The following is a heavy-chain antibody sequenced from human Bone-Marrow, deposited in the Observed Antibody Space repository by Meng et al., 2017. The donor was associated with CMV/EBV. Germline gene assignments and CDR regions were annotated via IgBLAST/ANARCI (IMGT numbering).Heavy chain of an antibody. V-gene: IGHV1-18*01. J-gene: IGHJ6*02. D-gene: IGHD3-22*01. CDR1: GYTLTSYG. Sequence: ASVKVSCKASGYTLTSYGISWVRQAPGHGLEWMAWISPYNDNTNYAQRLQGRVTLTTDTSTRTADLEVRSLRSEDTAVYFSSIERRMIVTRPRDHSNGMDVWGQGTTVTVSS. CDR2: ISPYNDNT. CDR3: SIERRMIVTRPRDHSNGMDV.